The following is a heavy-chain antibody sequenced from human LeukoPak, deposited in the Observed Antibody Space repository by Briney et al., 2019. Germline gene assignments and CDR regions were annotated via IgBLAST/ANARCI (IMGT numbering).Heavy chain of an antibody. D-gene: IGHD2-15*01. J-gene: IGHJ4*02. CDR2: ISGSAGST. CDR1: GFTFSNYA. CDR3: AKARGEQNGGSNY. Sequence: PGGSLRLSCAASGFTFSNYAMSWVRQAPGKGLEWVSTISGSAGSTYYADSVKGRFTISRDNSKNTLYLQMNSLRAEDTAVYYCAKARGEQNGGSNYWGQGTLVTVSS. V-gene: IGHV3-23*01.